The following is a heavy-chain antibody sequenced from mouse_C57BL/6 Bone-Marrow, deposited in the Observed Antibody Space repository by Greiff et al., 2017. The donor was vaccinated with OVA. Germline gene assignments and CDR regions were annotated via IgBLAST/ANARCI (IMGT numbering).Heavy chain of an antibody. CDR2: INPSNGGT. CDR1: GYTFTSYW. Sequence: VQLQQPGTELVKPGASVKLSCKASGYTFTSYWMHWVKQRPGQGLEWIGNINPSNGGTNYNEKFKSKATLTVDKSSSTAYMQLSILTSEDAAVYYCARDITTVVATYYFDYWGQGTTLTVSS. J-gene: IGHJ2*01. D-gene: IGHD1-1*01. V-gene: IGHV1-53*01. CDR3: ARDITTVVATYYFDY.